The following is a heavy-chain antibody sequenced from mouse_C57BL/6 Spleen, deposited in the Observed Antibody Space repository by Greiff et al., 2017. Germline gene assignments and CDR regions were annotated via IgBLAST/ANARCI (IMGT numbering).Heavy chain of an antibody. CDR2: ISSGSSTI. Sequence: DVQLVESGGGLVKPGGSLILSCAASGFTFSDYGMHWVRQAPEKGLEWVAYISSGSSTIYYADTVKGRFTISRDNAKNTLFLQMTRLRSEDTAMYYCAKAGGDYDGFSWFAYWGQGTLVTVSA. CDR3: AKAGGDYDGFSWFAY. D-gene: IGHD2-4*01. CDR1: GFTFSDYG. J-gene: IGHJ3*01. V-gene: IGHV5-17*01.